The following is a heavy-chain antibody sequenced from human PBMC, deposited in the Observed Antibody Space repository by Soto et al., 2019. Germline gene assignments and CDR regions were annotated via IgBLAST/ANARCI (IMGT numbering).Heavy chain of an antibody. CDR2: VYESGYT. V-gene: IGHV4-31*03. CDR3: VRALRHTAMVYPWFDP. CDR1: GASVSTGAYY. J-gene: IGHJ5*02. D-gene: IGHD5-18*01. Sequence: SETLSLTCTVSGASVSTGAYYWGWVRQRPGRGLEWIGYVYESGYTYYNMSLKSRLTIPLDRSNNQFSLGLTSVTAADTAAYYCVRALRHTAMVYPWFDPWGQGTLVTVSS.